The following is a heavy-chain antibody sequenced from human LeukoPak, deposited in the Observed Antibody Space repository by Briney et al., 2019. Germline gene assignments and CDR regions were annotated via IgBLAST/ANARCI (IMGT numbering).Heavy chain of an antibody. J-gene: IGHJ3*02. CDR1: GFTFSHYG. V-gene: IGHV3-30*03. Sequence: GGSLRLPCAASGFTFSHYGMHWVRQAPGKGLEWEAVISYDGSNKYYTDSVKGRFAISRDNSKNTLYLQMNSLRAEDTAVYYCARAGSGSYYRVAFDIWGQGTMVTVSS. D-gene: IGHD3-10*01. CDR3: ARAGSGSYYRVAFDI. CDR2: ISYDGSNK.